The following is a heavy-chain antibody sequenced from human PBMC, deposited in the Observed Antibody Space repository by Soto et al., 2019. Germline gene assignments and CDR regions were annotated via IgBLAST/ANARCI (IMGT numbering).Heavy chain of an antibody. J-gene: IGHJ6*02. CDR3: ASNRRYCSGGSCYSYYYYGMDV. D-gene: IGHD2-15*01. V-gene: IGHV4-31*03. Sequence: QVQLQESGPGLVKPSQTLSLTCTVSGGSISSGGYYWSWIRQHPGKGLEWIGYIYYSGSTYYNPSLKSRVTISVDTSKNQFSLKLSSVTAADTAVYYCASNRRYCSGGSCYSYYYYGMDVWGQGTTVTVSS. CDR1: GGSISSGGYY. CDR2: IYYSGST.